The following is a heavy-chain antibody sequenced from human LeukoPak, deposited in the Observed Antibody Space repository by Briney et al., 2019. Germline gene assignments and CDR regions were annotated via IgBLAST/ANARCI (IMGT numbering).Heavy chain of an antibody. J-gene: IGHJ4*02. CDR2: IYYSGST. Sequence: KPSETLSLTCTVSGGSISSYYWSWIRQPPGKGLEWMGYIYYSGSTNYNPSLKSRVTISVDTSKNQFSLKLSSVTAADTAVYYCARGDGYNLGYWGQGTLVTVSS. D-gene: IGHD5-24*01. CDR1: GGSISSYY. V-gene: IGHV4-59*01. CDR3: ARGDGYNLGY.